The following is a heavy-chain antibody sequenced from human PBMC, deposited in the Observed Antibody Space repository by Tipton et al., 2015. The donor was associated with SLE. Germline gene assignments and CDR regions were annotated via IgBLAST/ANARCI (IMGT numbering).Heavy chain of an antibody. J-gene: IGHJ6*03. V-gene: IGHV4-61*02. CDR3: VKSVVVVSPRDYYYYMDV. Sequence: LRLSCTFSGGSISSDYYYWGWIRQPAGKGLEWIGLIYNSGITNYNPSLQSRVTLSVDMSKNQFSLRLSSVTAADTGVYYCVKSVVVVSPRDYYYYMDVWGKGTTVTVSS. CDR2: IYNSGIT. D-gene: IGHD2-15*01. CDR1: GGSISSDYYY.